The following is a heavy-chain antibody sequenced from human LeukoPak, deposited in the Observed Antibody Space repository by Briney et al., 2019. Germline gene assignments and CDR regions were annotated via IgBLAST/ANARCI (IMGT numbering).Heavy chain of an antibody. J-gene: IGHJ4*02. CDR1: GFTFSSYS. CDR2: ISSSSSYI. D-gene: IGHD6-19*01. Sequence: GGSLRLSCAASGFTFSSYSMNWVRQAPGKGLEWVSSISSSSSYIYYADSVKGRFTISRDNAKNSLYLQLNNLRAGDTAVYYCARDIAVAGSDYLGQGTLVTVSS. CDR3: ARDIAVAGSDY. V-gene: IGHV3-21*01.